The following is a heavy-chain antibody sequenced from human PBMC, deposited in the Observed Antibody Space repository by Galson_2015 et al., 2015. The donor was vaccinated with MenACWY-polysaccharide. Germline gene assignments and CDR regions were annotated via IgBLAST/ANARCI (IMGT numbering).Heavy chain of an antibody. CDR1: GFTFTDYY. CDR2: ISHSGNTV. J-gene: IGHJ6*02. D-gene: IGHD6-6*01. V-gene: IGHV3-11*01. Sequence: SLRLSCAASGFTFTDYYMTWIRQALGKGLEWVSHISHSGNTVYNADSVMGRLAISRDNAKNSLYLEMNSLRVEDTAVYYCARYPKTVTARPLYGLDVWGQGTTVIVFS. CDR3: ARYPKTVTARPLYGLDV.